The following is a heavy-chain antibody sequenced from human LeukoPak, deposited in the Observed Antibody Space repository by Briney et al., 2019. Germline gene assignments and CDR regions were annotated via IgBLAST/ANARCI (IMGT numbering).Heavy chain of an antibody. CDR3: ARDAGHQLSRRNYYAMDV. J-gene: IGHJ6*02. CDR2: IYYGGSS. Sequence: PSETLSLTCTVSGGSISSSSYYWGWIRQPPGKGLEWIGSIYYGGSSYYNPSLNSRVTISVDTSNNQFSLKVKSVTAADTAVYYCARDAGHQLSRRNYYAMDVWGQGTTVTVSS. V-gene: IGHV4-39*07. D-gene: IGHD2-2*01. CDR1: GGSISSSSYY.